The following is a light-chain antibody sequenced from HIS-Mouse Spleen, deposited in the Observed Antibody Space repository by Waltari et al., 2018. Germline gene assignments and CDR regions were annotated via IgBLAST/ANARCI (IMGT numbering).Light chain of an antibody. CDR3: QSADSSGTYVV. Sequence: SYELTQPPSVSVSPGQTARITCSGDALPKQYAYWYQQKPGQAPVLVIYKDRVRPSGIPERFSGSSSGTTVTLTISGGQAEDEADYYCQSADSSGTYVVFGGGTKLTVL. CDR2: KDR. J-gene: IGLJ2*01. CDR1: ALPKQY. V-gene: IGLV3-25*03.